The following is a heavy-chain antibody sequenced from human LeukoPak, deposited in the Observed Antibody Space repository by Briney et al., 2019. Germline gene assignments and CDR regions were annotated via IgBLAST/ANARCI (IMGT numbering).Heavy chain of an antibody. CDR2: IVVGNGNT. V-gene: IGHV1-58*02. J-gene: IGHJ3*02. CDR3: AAETWFGESTAFDI. D-gene: IGHD3-10*01. CDR1: GFTFTSSA. Sequence: GASVKVSCKASGFTFTSSAMQWVRQARGQRLEWIGWIVVGNGNTNYAQKFQERVTITRDMSTSTAYMELSSLRSEDTAVYYCAAETWFGESTAFDIWGQGTMVTVSS.